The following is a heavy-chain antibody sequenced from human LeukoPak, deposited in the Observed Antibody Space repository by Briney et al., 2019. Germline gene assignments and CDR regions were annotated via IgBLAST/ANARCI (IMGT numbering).Heavy chain of an antibody. D-gene: IGHD5-12*01. CDR2: IIPIFGTA. CDR3: ARARNEWLWKDNYYYYYMDV. V-gene: IGHV1-69*13. CDR1: GGTFSSYA. J-gene: IGHJ6*03. Sequence: EASVKVSCKASGGTFSSYAISWVRQAPGQGLEWMGGIIPIFGTANYAQKFQGRVTITADESTSTAYMELSSLRSEDTAVSYCARARNEWLWKDNYYYYYMDVWGKGTTVTVSS.